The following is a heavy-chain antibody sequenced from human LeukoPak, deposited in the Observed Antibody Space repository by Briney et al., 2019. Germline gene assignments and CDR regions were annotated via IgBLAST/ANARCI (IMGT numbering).Heavy chain of an antibody. D-gene: IGHD4-17*01. V-gene: IGHV4-39*01. CDR3: ARLLNDYGDLYFDY. J-gene: IGHJ4*02. CDR2: IYYSGST. Sequence: SETLSLTCTVSGGSISSSSYYWGWIRQPPGRGLEWIGSIYYSGSTYYNPSLKSRVTISVDTSKNQFSLKLSSVTAADTAVYYCARLLNDYGDLYFDYWGQGTLVTVSS. CDR1: GGSISSSSYY.